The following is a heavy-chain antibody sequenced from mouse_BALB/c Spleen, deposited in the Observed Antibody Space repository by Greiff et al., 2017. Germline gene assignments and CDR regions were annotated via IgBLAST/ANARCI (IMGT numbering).Heavy chain of an antibody. CDR1: GFNIKDYY. J-gene: IGHJ1*01. Sequence: EVQLQESGAELVRPGALVKLSCKASGFNIKDYYMHWVKQRPEQGLEWIGWIDPENGNTIYDPKFQGKASITADTSSNTAYLKLSSLTSEDTAVYYCARRGNYDWYFDVWGAGTTVTVSS. CDR3: ARRGNYDWYFDV. V-gene: IGHV14-1*02. CDR2: IDPENGNT. D-gene: IGHD1-1*01.